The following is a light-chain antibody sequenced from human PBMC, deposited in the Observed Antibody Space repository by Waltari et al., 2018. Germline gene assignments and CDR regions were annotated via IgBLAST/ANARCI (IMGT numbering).Light chain of an antibody. V-gene: IGLV2-14*03. J-gene: IGLJ1*01. CDR1: SSDVGGYNY. CDR3: SSYSGSGTYV. Sequence: QSALTQPASVSGSPGQSITISCTGTSSDVGGYNYVSWYQQHPGKAPKLMIYDVSNRPSGVSNRSSGSKSGNTASLTISGLQAEDEADYSCSSYSGSGTYVFGNGTKVTVL. CDR2: DVS.